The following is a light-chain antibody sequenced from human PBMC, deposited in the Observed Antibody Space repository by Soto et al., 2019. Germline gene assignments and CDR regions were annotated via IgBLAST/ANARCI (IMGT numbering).Light chain of an antibody. CDR2: GAS. J-gene: IGKJ5*01. V-gene: IGKV3-15*01. CDR1: QGISRN. CDR3: KQYNTWPPFT. Sequence: EIVMTQSPATLSVSPWERATLSCGASQGISRNLAWYQQKPGQAPRLLILGASTRATGIPARFSGSGSGTEFTLNISSLQSEDFAVYYCKQYNTWPPFTFGQGTRLEIK.